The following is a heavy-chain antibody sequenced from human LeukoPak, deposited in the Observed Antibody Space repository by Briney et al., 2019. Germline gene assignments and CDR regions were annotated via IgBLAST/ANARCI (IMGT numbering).Heavy chain of an antibody. J-gene: IGHJ6*02. D-gene: IGHD2-2*01. Sequence: GGSLRLSRAASGFTFSSYWMHWVRQAPGKGLEWVAVISYDGSNKYYADSVKGRFTISRDNSKNTLYLQMNSLRAEDTAVYYCAKDWLYCSSTSCPTPYYYYGMDVWGQGTTVTVSS. CDR1: GFTFSSYW. CDR3: AKDWLYCSSTSCPTPYYYYGMDV. CDR2: ISYDGSNK. V-gene: IGHV3-30*18.